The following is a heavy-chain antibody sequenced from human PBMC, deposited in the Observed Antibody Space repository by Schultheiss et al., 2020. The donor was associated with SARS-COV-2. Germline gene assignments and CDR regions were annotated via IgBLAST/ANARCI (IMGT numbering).Heavy chain of an antibody. CDR2: ISWDPDKT. D-gene: IGHD1-26*01. J-gene: IGHJ6*02. CDR1: GFTFDDYT. V-gene: IGHV3-43*01. Sequence: GWSLRLSCAASGFTFDDYTMHWVRQAPGKGLEWVSLISWDPDKTYYADSVKGRFTISRDNSKNTLYLQMNSLRAEDTALYYCAKSGDNNYYYFAMDVWGQGTTVTVSS. CDR3: AKSGDNNYYYFAMDV.